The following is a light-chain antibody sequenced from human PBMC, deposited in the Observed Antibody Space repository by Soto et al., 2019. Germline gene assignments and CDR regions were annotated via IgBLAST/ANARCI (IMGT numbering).Light chain of an antibody. CDR2: CAS. V-gene: IGKV3-15*01. CDR3: QQYGTATPT. Sequence: IVMTQSPSTLCATPGDRATLPCRASQRIXSNLVWYQQKPGQAPRVLTDCASTRATGSPARLSGSGSGTAFTLTISRREPEDFVAYYCQQYGTATPTFGRGTRLEIK. CDR1: QRIXSN. J-gene: IGKJ5*01.